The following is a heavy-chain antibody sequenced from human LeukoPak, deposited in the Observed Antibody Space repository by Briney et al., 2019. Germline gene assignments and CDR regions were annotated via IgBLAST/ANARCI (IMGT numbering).Heavy chain of an antibody. CDR3: ASGEAAASLDY. Sequence: ASVKVSCKASGYTFSRYALNWVRQAPGQGLEWMGWINTNTGNPTYAQRFTGRFVFSLDTSVSTAYLQISSLKAGDTAVYYCASGEAAASLDYWGQGTLVTVSS. CDR2: INTNTGNP. V-gene: IGHV7-4-1*02. J-gene: IGHJ4*02. D-gene: IGHD6-13*01. CDR1: GYTFSRYA.